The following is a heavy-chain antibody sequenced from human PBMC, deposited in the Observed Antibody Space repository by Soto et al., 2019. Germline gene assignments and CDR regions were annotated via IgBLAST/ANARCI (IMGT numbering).Heavy chain of an antibody. CDR2: ISGRGGST. V-gene: IGHV3-23*01. D-gene: IGHD2-21*01. Sequence: EVQLLESGGGLVQPGGSLRLSCAASGFTFSSYAMSWVRQAPGKGLEWVSAISGRGGSTYYADSVKGRFTNSRDNSKNTRYLQMNGLAADDTAVYYCANNRQGCDGYNWGYWGQGTLGTVCS. CDR1: GFTFSSYA. CDR3: ANNRQGCDGYNWGY. J-gene: IGHJ4*02.